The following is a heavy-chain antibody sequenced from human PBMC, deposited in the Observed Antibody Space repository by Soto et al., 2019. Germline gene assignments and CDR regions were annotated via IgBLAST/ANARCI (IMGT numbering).Heavy chain of an antibody. CDR3: ARGRVRTGWFDP. J-gene: IGHJ5*02. V-gene: IGHV3-21*01. CDR2: ISSSSSYI. Sequence: EVQLVESGGGLVKPGGSLRLSCAASGFTFSSYSMNWVRQAPGKGLEWVSSISSSSSYIYYADSVKGRFTTSRDNAKNSLYLQMNSLRAEDTAVYYCARGRVRTGWFDPWGQGTLVTVSS. D-gene: IGHD3-22*01. CDR1: GFTFSSYS.